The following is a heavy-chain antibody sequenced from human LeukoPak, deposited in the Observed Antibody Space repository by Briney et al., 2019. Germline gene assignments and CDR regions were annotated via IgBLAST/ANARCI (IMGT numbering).Heavy chain of an antibody. Sequence: GGSLRLSCAASGFTFSSYTMHWVSQAPGKGLEWVAVISYDGSDKYYADSVKGRFTISRDNSKNTLYLQMNSLRAEDTAVYYCARDLTSSGWYYFDYWGQGTLVTVSS. V-gene: IGHV3-30*04. J-gene: IGHJ4*02. CDR2: ISYDGSDK. D-gene: IGHD6-19*01. CDR1: GFTFSSYT. CDR3: ARDLTSSGWYYFDY.